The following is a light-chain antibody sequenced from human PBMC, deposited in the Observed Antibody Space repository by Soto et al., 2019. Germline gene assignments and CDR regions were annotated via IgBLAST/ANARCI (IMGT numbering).Light chain of an antibody. J-gene: IGKJ1*01. CDR1: QSVSSY. Sequence: EIVLTQSPATLSLSPGERATLSCRASQSVSSYLAWYQQKPGQAPRLLIYDASNRATGIPARFSGSGSGTDFTLTISSLEPEDFAVYYCQQYGGSPRTFGQGTKVERK. CDR2: DAS. V-gene: IGKV3-11*01. CDR3: QQYGGSPRT.